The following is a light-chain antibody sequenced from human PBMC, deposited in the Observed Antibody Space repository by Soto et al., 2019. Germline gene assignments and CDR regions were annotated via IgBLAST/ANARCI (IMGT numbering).Light chain of an antibody. CDR3: QQYNSLAWT. J-gene: IGKJ1*01. CDR1: QSISSW. Sequence: DIPMTQSPSTLSASVGDRVTITCRASQSISSWLAWYQQKPGKAPKLLIYKASSLESGVPSRFSGSGSGTELTLTISSLQPDDFATYYCQQYNSLAWTFGQGTKVEIK. CDR2: KAS. V-gene: IGKV1-5*03.